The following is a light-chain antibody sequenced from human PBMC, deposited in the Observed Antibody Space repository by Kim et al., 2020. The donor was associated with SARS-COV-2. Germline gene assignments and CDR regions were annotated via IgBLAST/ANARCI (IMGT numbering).Light chain of an antibody. CDR3: SSFSSSSTRV. CDR1: NSYVGGYNS. CDR2: DVS. Sequence: GQSITISCTGTNSYVGGYNSVSWYQQHPGTAPKLMIYDVSHRPSGISNRFSGSKSDNTASLTISGLQAEDEADYYCSSFSSSSTRVFGTGTKVTVL. J-gene: IGLJ1*01. V-gene: IGLV2-14*03.